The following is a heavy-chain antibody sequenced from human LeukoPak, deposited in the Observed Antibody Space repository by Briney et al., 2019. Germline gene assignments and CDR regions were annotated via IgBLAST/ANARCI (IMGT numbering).Heavy chain of an antibody. CDR3: ARAGIAVAGTLDY. Sequence: GGSLRLSCAASGFTFNSYGMVWVRQAPGKGLEWVSYISSSSSAIYYADSVKGRFTTSRDNAKNSMYLQMNSLRAEDTAVYYCARAGIAVAGTLDYWGQGTLVTVSS. J-gene: IGHJ4*02. CDR2: ISSSSSAI. D-gene: IGHD6-19*01. CDR1: GFTFNSYG. V-gene: IGHV3-48*01.